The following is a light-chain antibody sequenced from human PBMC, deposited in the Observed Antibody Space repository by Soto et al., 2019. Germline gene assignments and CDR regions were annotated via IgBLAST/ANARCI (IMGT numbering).Light chain of an antibody. Sequence: DIQMTQSPSSLSASVGDRVTITCRASQSTSRYLNWYQQKPGKAPNLLIYVASSLQSEVPSRFSGSGSGTDFTLTITSLRPEDFATYYCQQSYGTPITFGQGTRLEIK. CDR1: QSTSRY. J-gene: IGKJ5*01. CDR3: QQSYGTPIT. V-gene: IGKV1-39*01. CDR2: VAS.